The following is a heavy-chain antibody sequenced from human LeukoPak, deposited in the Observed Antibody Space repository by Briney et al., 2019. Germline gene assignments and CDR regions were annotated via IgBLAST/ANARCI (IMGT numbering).Heavy chain of an antibody. CDR2: IYTSGST. V-gene: IGHV4-4*09. D-gene: IGHD1-26*01. J-gene: IGHJ4*02. Sequence: SETLSLTCTVSGGSISSYYWSWIRQPPGKGLEWIGYIYTSGSTNYNPSLKSRVTISVDTSKNQFSLKLSSVTAADTAVYYCARHMAGGVGATTAFDYWGQGTLVTVSS. CDR1: GGSISSYY. CDR3: ARHMAGGVGATTAFDY.